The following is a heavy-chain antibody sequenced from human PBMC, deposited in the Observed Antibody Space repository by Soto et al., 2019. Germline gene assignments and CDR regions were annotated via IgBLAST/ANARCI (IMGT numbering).Heavy chain of an antibody. D-gene: IGHD3-22*01. CDR2: MNSNGNI. Sequence: SVKVSCKASGYTFTTYDINWVRQATGQGLEWMGIMNSNGNIVYAQTFQGRVTMTRDTSTGTAYMELSSLRSEDTAVYYCARGLDDSSGPDAFDIWGQGTRVTV. V-gene: IGHV1-8*01. J-gene: IGHJ3*02. CDR3: ARGLDDSSGPDAFDI. CDR1: GYTFTTYD.